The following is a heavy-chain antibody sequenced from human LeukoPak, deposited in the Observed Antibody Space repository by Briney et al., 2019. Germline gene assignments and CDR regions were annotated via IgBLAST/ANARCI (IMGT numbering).Heavy chain of an antibody. CDR2: IYYSGST. V-gene: IGHV4-39*07. CDR3: ARGERGPLVATIIGY. J-gene: IGHJ4*02. Sequence: PSETLSLTCTVSGGSISSSSYYWGWIRQPPGKGLEWIGSIYYSGSTYYNPSLKSRVTISVDTSKNQFSLKLSSVTAADTAVYYCARGERGPLVATIIGYWGQGTLVTVSS. CDR1: GGSISSSSYY. D-gene: IGHD5-12*01.